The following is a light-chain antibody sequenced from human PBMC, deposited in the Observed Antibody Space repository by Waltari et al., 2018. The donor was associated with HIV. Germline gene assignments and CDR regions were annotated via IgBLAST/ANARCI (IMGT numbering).Light chain of an antibody. Sequence: GQSITISCTGTGGDVGGFDFVSWYQQYPGTVPKVIISDVTNRPSGVSSRFSGSKSGNTASLTISGLQGEDEADYYCASYTHSSTLVFGGGTKLTVL. V-gene: IGLV2-14*04. J-gene: IGLJ3*02. CDR3: ASYTHSSTLV. CDR1: GGDVGGFDF. CDR2: DVT.